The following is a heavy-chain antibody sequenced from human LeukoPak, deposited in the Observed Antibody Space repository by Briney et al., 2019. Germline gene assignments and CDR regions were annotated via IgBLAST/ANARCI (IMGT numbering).Heavy chain of an antibody. J-gene: IGHJ4*02. D-gene: IGHD4-17*01. CDR1: GGSISSYY. Sequence: SETLSLTCTVSGGSISSYYWSWIRQPPGKGLEWIGYIYYSGSTNYNPSLKSRVTISVDTSKNQFSLRLSSVTAADTAVYYCARSMTTVTTGTGYYFDYWGQGTLVTVSS. V-gene: IGHV4-59*01. CDR2: IYYSGST. CDR3: ARSMTTVTTGTGYYFDY.